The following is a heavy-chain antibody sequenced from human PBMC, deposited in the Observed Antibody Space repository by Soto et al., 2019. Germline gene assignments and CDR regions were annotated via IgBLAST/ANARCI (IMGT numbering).Heavy chain of an antibody. V-gene: IGHV4-4*01. D-gene: IGHD6-6*01. J-gene: IGHJ2*01. Sequence: QVQLQESGPGLVKPSGTLSLTCAVSGGSISSSNWWSWVRQPPGKGLEWLGGIYHSWSTNCNPSLKPRVTISVDKSNNQFSLRMSSVTAAETCVYCCAGTLPYSRSPLFGGRGTLVSVSS. CDR1: GGSISSSNW. CDR3: AGTLPYSRSPLF. CDR2: IYHSWST.